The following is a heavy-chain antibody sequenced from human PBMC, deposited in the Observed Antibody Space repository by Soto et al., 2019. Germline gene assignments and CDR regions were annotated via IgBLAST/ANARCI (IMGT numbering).Heavy chain of an antibody. CDR3: ARRRAGGCSGGSCYDAFDI. CDR1: GGTFSSYA. D-gene: IGHD2-15*01. V-gene: IGHV1-69*06. Sequence: SVKVSCKASGGTFSSYAISWVRQAPGQGLEWMGGIIPIFGTANYAQKFQGRVTITADKSTSTAYMELSSLRSEDTAVYYCARRRAGGCSGGSCYDAFDIWGLGTMVTVSS. CDR2: IIPIFGTA. J-gene: IGHJ3*02.